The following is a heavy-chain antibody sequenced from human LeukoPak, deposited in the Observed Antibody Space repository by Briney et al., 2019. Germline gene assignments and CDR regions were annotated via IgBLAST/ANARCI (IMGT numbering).Heavy chain of an antibody. Sequence: ASVKLSCKASGYTFTNYYMHWVRQAPGQGLEWMGILSPSGGGTSYAQKFQGRVTMTRDTCTRTVYMELSSLRSDDTAVYYCAREQLVGTYYFDYWGQGTLVTVSS. CDR1: GYTFTNYY. D-gene: IGHD6-6*01. J-gene: IGHJ4*02. CDR3: AREQLVGTYYFDY. V-gene: IGHV1-46*01. CDR2: LSPSGGGT.